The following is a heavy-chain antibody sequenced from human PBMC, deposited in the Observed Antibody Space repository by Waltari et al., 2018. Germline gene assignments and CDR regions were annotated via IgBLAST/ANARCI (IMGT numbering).Heavy chain of an antibody. CDR3: ASDVHSGRYGWFDP. V-gene: IGHV3-74*01. CDR1: GFTFSTFW. J-gene: IGHJ5*02. CDR2: IKSEGSAT. Sequence: EVQLVESGGDLVQPGGSLRLSCAASGFTFSTFWVHWVRQVPGKGLVGVSRIKSEGSATSYADSVKGRFTISRDNAKNTVYLQMNSLRAEDTAVYHCASDVHSGRYGWFDPWGQGTLVTVSS. D-gene: IGHD1-26*01.